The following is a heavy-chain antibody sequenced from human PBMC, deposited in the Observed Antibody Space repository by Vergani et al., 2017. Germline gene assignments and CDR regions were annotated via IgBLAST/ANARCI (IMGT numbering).Heavy chain of an antibody. CDR3: ARGRGYRYRCLDY. D-gene: IGHD5-18*01. Sequence: EVQLVESGGGLVQPGGSLRLSCAASGFIVSSHYMHWVRQAPGTGLEWVTLIYSAAGTYYADSVKGRITITGDNSKNTVSLQMNSPRAEDTAVYYCARGRGYRYRCLDYWGQGTLVTVSS. CDR1: GFIVSSHY. V-gene: IGHV3-66*02. J-gene: IGHJ4*02. CDR2: IYSAAGT.